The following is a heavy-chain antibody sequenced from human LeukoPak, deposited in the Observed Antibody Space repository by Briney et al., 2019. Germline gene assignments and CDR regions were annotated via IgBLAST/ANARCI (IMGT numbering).Heavy chain of an antibody. CDR1: GYTFTSYY. V-gene: IGHV1-46*01. J-gene: IGHJ4*02. CDR2: INPSGGST. CDR3: ARVGSRGYGKGFSDY. D-gene: IGHD5-12*01. Sequence: GASVKVSCKASGYTFTSYYMHWVRQAPGQGLEWMGIINPSGGSTSYAQKFQGRVTMTRDTSTSTVYMELSSLRSEDTAVYYCARVGSRGYGKGFSDYWGQGTLVTVSS.